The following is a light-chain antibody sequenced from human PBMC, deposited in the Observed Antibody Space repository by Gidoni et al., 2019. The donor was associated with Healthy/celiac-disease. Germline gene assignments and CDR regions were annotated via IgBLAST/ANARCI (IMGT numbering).Light chain of an antibody. V-gene: IGKV3-20*01. CDR3: QQYGSSLRT. CDR2: GAS. Sequence: EIVLTQSPGTLSLSPGERATLSCRASQSVTSSYLAWYQQKPGQAPRLLIYGASSRATGIPDRFSGSGSGIDFTLTISRLEPEDFAVYYCQQYGSSLRTFGQXTKVEI. J-gene: IGKJ1*01. CDR1: QSVTSSY.